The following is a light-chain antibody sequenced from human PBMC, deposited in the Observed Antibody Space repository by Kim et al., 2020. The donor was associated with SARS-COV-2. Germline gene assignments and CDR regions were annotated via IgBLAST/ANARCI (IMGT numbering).Light chain of an antibody. Sequence: DIQMTQSPSSVSASVGDRVTITCRASQRIASWLAWYQQKPGKAPTLLIYAASSLQSGVPSRFSGSGSGTDFTLTISSLQPEDSATYYCQQANSFPHTYGGGTKVDIK. CDR2: AAS. J-gene: IGKJ4*01. CDR1: QRIASW. CDR3: QQANSFPHT. V-gene: IGKV1-12*01.